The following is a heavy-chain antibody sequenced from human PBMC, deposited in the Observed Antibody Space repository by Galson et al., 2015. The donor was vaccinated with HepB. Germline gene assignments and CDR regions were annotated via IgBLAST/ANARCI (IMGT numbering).Heavy chain of an antibody. J-gene: IGHJ4*02. V-gene: IGHV3-48*01. Sequence: SLRLSCAASGFTFSTYSMNWVRQAPGKGLEWVSYISSSSSTIYYADSVKGRFTISRDNAKNSVYLQMNSLRAEDTAVYYCARVHNSGYYDDDYWGQGTLVTVSS. CDR3: ARVHNSGYYDDDY. CDR1: GFTFSTYS. CDR2: ISSSSSTI. D-gene: IGHD3-22*01.